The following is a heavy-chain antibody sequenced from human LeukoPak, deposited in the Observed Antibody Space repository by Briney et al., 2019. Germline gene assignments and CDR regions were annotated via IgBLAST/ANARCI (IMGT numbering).Heavy chain of an antibody. CDR2: IITNGDRT. CDR3: ARGVAISSSGWYDTFDY. V-gene: IGHV3-64*01. D-gene: IGHD6-19*01. CDR1: GFTFSNSA. J-gene: IGHJ4*02. Sequence: SGGSLRLSCAASGFTFSNSAMYWVRQPPGKGLEFVSVIITNGDRTYYAHSVKGRFTITRDNSKNTLYLQMGRLRADDMAVYDCARGVAISSSGWYDTFDYWGQGALVTISS.